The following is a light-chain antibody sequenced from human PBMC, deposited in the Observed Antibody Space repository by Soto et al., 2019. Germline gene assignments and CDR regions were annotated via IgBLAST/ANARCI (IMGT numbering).Light chain of an antibody. CDR2: EVS. CDR3: FSYTSSGTYV. J-gene: IGLJ1*01. Sequence: QSALTQPASVSGSPGQSITFSGTGTSSDVGNYKYVSWYQQHPGKAPKLMIYEVSNRPSGVSNRFSGSKSGNTASLTISGLQAEDETDYYCFSYTSSGTYVFGTGTKLTVL. V-gene: IGLV2-14*01. CDR1: SSDVGNYKY.